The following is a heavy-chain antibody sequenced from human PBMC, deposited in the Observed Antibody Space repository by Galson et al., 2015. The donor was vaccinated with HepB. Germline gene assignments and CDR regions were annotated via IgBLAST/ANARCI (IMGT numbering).Heavy chain of an antibody. D-gene: IGHD5-18*01. CDR2: IKSKTDGGTT. CDR1: GFTFSNAW. V-gene: IGHV3-15*01. Sequence: SLRLSCAASGFTFSNAWMSWVRQAPGKGLEWVGRIKSKTDGGTTDYAAPVKGRFTISRDDSETTLYLQMDSLKTEDTAVYFCTSNNFGYNSFDYWGQGTLVTVSS. J-gene: IGHJ4*02. CDR3: TSNNFGYNSFDY.